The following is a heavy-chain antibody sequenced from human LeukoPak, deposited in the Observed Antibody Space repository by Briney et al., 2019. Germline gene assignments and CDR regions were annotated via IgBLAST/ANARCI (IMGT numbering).Heavy chain of an antibody. CDR1: GYTFTGYY. J-gene: IGHJ5*02. V-gene: IGHV1-18*04. D-gene: IGHD3-3*01. CDR3: AICLLADPWYYDFWSGSNWFDP. CDR2: ISAYNGNT. Sequence: GASVKVSCKASGYTFTGYYVHWVRQAPGQGLEWMGWISAYNGNTNYAQKLQGRVTMTTDTSTSTAYMELRSLRSDDTAVYYCAICLLADPWYYDFWSGSNWFDPWGQGTLVTVSS.